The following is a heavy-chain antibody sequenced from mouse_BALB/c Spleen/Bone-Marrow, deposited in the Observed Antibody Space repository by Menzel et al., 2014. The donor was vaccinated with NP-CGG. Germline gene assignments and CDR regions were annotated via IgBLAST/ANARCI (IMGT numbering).Heavy chain of an antibody. V-gene: IGHV1-7*01. CDR3: VLITPVVSDY. CDR2: INPSTGYT. D-gene: IGHD1-1*01. J-gene: IGHJ2*01. Sequence: VKLLESGAELAKPGVSVKMSCKASGYTFTTYWMHWVKQRPGQGLEWIGYINPSTGYTEYIQKFKDKATLTADKSSSTAYMQLNSLTSEDSSVYYCVLITPVVSDYWGQGTTLTVSS. CDR1: GYTFTTYW.